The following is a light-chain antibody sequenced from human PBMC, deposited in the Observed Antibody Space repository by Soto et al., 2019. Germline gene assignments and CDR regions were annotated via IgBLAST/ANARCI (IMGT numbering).Light chain of an antibody. J-gene: IGKJ4*01. Sequence: IQLTQSPSSLSASVGDRVTITCRASQDISSSLDWYQQKPGKAPKLLIYAASILQSGVPSRFSGSGFGTDFTLTISSLQAEDFASYFCQQLRSYPSTFGGGTKVEIK. V-gene: IGKV1-9*01. CDR2: AAS. CDR3: QQLRSYPST. CDR1: QDISSS.